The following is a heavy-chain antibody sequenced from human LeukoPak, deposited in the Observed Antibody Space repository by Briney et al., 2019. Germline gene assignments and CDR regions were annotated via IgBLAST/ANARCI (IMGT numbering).Heavy chain of an antibody. CDR1: GYTFTKYG. D-gene: IGHD2-2*01. Sequence: ASVKVSCKASGYTFTKYGMNWVRQSPGQGLEWMGWINTNTGNPTYAQDFTGRFVFSLDTSVSTAYLQISSLEAEDTAVYYCAKKYCSSASCYFDYWGQGTLVTVSS. CDR2: INTNTGNP. V-gene: IGHV7-4-1*02. J-gene: IGHJ4*02. CDR3: AKKYCSSASCYFDY.